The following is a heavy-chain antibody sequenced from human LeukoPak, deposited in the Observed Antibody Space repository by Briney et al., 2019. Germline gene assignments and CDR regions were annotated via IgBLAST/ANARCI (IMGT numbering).Heavy chain of an antibody. V-gene: IGHV4-34*01. Sequence: SETLSLTCAVYGGSFSGYYWSWIRQPPGKGLEWIGEINHSGSTNYNPSLKSRVTISVDTSKNQFPLKLSSVTAADTAVYYCARQGIVAAGTSSRDYWGQGTLVTVSS. CDR2: INHSGST. D-gene: IGHD6-13*01. CDR3: ARQGIVAAGTSSRDY. CDR1: GGSFSGYY. J-gene: IGHJ4*02.